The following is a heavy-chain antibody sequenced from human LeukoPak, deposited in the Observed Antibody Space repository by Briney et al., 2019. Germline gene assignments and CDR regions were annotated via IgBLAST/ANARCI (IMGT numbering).Heavy chain of an antibody. J-gene: IGHJ4*02. CDR2: INHSGNT. CDR3: ATWYHVERYFDY. D-gene: IGHD1-14*01. CDR1: SGSFSAYY. V-gene: IGHV4-34*01. Sequence: SETLSLTCAVYSGSFSAYYWSWIRQPPGRGLEWIGEINHSGNTNYNPSLKSRVTISVDTSKNQFSLKLSSVTAADTAVYYCATWYHVERYFDYWGQGTLVTVSS.